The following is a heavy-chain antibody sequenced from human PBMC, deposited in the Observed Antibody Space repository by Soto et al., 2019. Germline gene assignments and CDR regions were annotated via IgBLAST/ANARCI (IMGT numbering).Heavy chain of an antibody. V-gene: IGHV4-30-2*01. J-gene: IGHJ4*02. CDR2: IYHSGST. Sequence: NPSETLSLTCAVSGGSISSGGYSWSWIRQPPGKGLEWIGYIYHSGSTYYNPSLKSRVTISVDRSKNQFSLKLSSVTAADTAVYYCAREVSSSSYYYFDYWGQGTLVTVSS. CDR1: GGSISSGGYS. CDR3: AREVSSSSYYYFDY. D-gene: IGHD6-6*01.